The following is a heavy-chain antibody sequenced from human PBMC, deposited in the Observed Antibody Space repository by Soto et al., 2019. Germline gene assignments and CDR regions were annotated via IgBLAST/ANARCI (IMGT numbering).Heavy chain of an antibody. J-gene: IGHJ4*02. V-gene: IGHV1-8*01. Sequence: QVQLVQSGAELKKPGASVKVSCKASGYTFSNYDMNWVRQATGQGPEWIGWVNPNNGDTGYAAKFQGRVTLTTDISTTTAYMELTTLRSEDTAIYYCLKVSRKGSAIDFDYWGQGTLITVSS. CDR2: VNPNNGDT. CDR1: GYTFSNYD. CDR3: LKVSRKGSAIDFDY. D-gene: IGHD3-10*01.